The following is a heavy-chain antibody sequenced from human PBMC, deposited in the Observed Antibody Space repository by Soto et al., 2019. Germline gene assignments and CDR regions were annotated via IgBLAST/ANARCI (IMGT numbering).Heavy chain of an antibody. J-gene: IGHJ4*02. CDR2: IWYDGSNK. Sequence: GGSLRLSCAASGFTFSSYGMHCVRQAPGKGLERGAVIWYDGSNKYYADSVKGRFTISRDNSKNTLYLQMNSLRAEDTAVYYCASVSNYYDSSGNYYFDYWGQGTLVTVSS. CDR1: GFTFSSYG. V-gene: IGHV3-33*01. CDR3: ASVSNYYDSSGNYYFDY. D-gene: IGHD3-22*01.